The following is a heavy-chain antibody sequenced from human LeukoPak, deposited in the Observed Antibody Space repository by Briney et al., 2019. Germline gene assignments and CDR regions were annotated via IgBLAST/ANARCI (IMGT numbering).Heavy chain of an antibody. D-gene: IGHD2-2*03. CDR1: GYTFTSYG. Sequence: ASVKVSCKASGYTFTSYGISWVRQAPGQGLEWMGWISAYSGNTNYAQKLQGRVTMTTDTSTGTAYMELRSLRFDDTAVYYCARVDIVVVPAAPFDYWGQGTLVTVSS. V-gene: IGHV1-18*01. CDR2: ISAYSGNT. J-gene: IGHJ4*02. CDR3: ARVDIVVVPAAPFDY.